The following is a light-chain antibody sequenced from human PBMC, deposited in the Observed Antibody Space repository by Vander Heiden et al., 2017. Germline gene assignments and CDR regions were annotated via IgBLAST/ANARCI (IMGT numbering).Light chain of an antibody. Sequence: DIQITQSPSSLSASVGDRVTITCRASQSISSYLNWYQQKPGKAPKLLIYAASSLQSGVPSRFSGSGSGTDFTLTISRLQPEDIATYYCQQSESTPWTFGQGTKVEIK. CDR3: QQSESTPWT. CDR2: AAS. CDR1: QSISSY. J-gene: IGKJ1*01. V-gene: IGKV1-39*01.